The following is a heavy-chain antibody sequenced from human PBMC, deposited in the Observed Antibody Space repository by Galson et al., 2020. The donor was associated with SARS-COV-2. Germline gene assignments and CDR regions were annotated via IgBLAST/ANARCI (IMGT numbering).Heavy chain of an antibody. CDR2: IYYSGST. CDR1: GGSITSDY. J-gene: IGHJ6*02. Sequence: PSETLSLTCTVSGGSITSDYWNWIRQPPGKGLEWIGSIYYSGSTNYNSSLKSRVTISLDTSKNQFSLKLNSVTAADTAVYFCARDHPYYYDPSGYHPSYGLDVWGQGTTITVAS. V-gene: IGHV4-59*01. D-gene: IGHD3-22*01. CDR3: ARDHPYYYDPSGYHPSYGLDV.